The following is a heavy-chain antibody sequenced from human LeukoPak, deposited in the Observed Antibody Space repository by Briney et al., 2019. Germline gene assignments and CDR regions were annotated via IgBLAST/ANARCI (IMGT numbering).Heavy chain of an antibody. CDR1: GYSISSGYY. J-gene: IGHJ4*02. CDR2: INHSGST. Sequence: SETLSLTCTVSGYSISSGYYWGWIRQPPGKGLEWIGEINHSGSTNYNPSLKSRVTISVDTSKNQFSLKLSSVTAADTAVYYCARTAFGGVIVMLRGGRKYYFDYWGQGTLVTVSS. CDR3: ARTAFGGVIVMLRGGRKYYFDY. V-gene: IGHV4-38-2*02. D-gene: IGHD3-16*02.